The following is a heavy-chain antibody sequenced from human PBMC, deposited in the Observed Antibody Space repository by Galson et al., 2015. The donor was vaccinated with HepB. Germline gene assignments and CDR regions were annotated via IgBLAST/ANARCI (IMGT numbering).Heavy chain of an antibody. D-gene: IGHD2-2*01. V-gene: IGHV1-2*02. CDR2: INPNSGGT. CDR1: GSTFTGYY. Sequence: SVTVSCKASGSTFTGYYMHWVRQAPGQGLEWMGWINPNSGGTNYAQKFQGRVTMTRDTSISTAYMELSRLRSDDTAVYYCAWGCSSTSCYYDYWGQGTLVTVSS. CDR3: AWGCSSTSCYYDY. J-gene: IGHJ4*02.